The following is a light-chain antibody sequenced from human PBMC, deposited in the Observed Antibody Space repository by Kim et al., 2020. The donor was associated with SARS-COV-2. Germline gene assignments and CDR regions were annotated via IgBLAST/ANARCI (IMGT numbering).Light chain of an antibody. CDR1: SSNIGINT. Sequence: PGQRVTISCSGSSSNIGINTVNWYQHLPGTAPKLLIFSDNQRPSGVPDRFSGSKSGTSASLAIHGLHSEDEADYYCAAWDDRLNWVFGGGTQLTVL. J-gene: IGLJ3*02. CDR2: SDN. V-gene: IGLV1-44*01. CDR3: AAWDDRLNWV.